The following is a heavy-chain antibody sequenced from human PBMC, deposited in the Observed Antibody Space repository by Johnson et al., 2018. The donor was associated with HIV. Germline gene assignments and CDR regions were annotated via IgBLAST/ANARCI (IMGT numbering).Heavy chain of an antibody. CDR2: IKQDGSEK. D-gene: IGHD6-19*01. J-gene: IGHJ3*02. Sequence: VQLVESGGGVVQPGGSLRLSCAASGFTFSSYWMTWVRQAPGKGLEWVANIKQDGSEKYYADSVKGRFTISRDNSKNTLYLQMNSLRAEDTAVYYCAKRPSSMAGVGGREDAFDIWGQGTMVTVSS. CDR1: GFTFSSYW. V-gene: IGHV3-7*05. CDR3: AKRPSSMAGVGGREDAFDI.